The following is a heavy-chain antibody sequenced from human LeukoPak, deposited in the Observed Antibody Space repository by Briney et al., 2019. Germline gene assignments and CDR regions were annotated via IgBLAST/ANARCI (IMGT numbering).Heavy chain of an antibody. J-gene: IGHJ3*02. CDR1: GFTFDDYA. Sequence: GGSLRLSCAASGFTFDDYAMHWVRQAPGKGLEWVSGISWNSGSIGYADSVKGRFTISRDNAKNSLYLQMNGLRAEDTALYYCAKAQRYYGSGTSPAFDIWDQGTMVTVSS. CDR3: AKAQRYYGSGTSPAFDI. D-gene: IGHD3-10*01. V-gene: IGHV3-9*01. CDR2: ISWNSGSI.